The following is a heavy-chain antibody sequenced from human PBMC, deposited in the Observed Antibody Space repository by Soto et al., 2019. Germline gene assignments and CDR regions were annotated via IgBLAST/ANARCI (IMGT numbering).Heavy chain of an antibody. CDR2: ISSSATTI. CDR3: ARTHSSGYWVYDF. V-gene: IGHV3-48*01. D-gene: IGHD3-22*01. CDR1: GFTFSTYS. J-gene: IGHJ4*02. Sequence: GGSLRLSCAASGFTFSTYSMNWVRQAPGKGLEWVAYISSSATTIYHTDFVKGRFTISRDTAKNSLYLQMNSLGAEDTAVYYCARTHSSGYWVYDFWGQGTLVTVSS.